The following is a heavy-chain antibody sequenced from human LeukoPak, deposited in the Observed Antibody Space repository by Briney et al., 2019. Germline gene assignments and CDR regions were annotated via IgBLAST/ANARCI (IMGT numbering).Heavy chain of an antibody. CDR1: GLTVSSNH. Sequence: PGGSLRLSCAASGLTVSSNHMSWVRQAPGKGLEWISALSGSGDSTYYADSVKGRFTISRDNSKNMMYLQMNSLRAEDTAVYYCAKDHNPTDGHWLAYFDSWGQGTLITVSS. CDR3: AKDHNPTDGHWLAYFDS. CDR2: LSGSGDST. D-gene: IGHD6-19*01. J-gene: IGHJ4*02. V-gene: IGHV3-23*01.